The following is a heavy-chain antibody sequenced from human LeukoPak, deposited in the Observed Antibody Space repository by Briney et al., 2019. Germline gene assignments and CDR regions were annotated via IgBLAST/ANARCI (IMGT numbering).Heavy chain of an antibody. CDR2: IYYSGST. J-gene: IGHJ1*01. V-gene: IGHV4-39*01. D-gene: IGHD3-22*01. CDR1: GGSISSSSYY. Sequence: KPSETLSLTCTVSGGSISSSSYYWGWIRQPQGKGLEWIGSIYYSGSTYYNPSLKSRVTISVDTSKNQFSLKLSSVTAADTAVYYCASSPSRVVVINSAEYFQHWGQGTLVTVSS. CDR3: ASSPSRVVVINSAEYFQH.